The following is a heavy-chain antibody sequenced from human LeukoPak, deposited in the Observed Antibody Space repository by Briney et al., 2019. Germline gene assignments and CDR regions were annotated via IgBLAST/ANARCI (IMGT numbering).Heavy chain of an antibody. J-gene: IGHJ4*02. Sequence: SETLSLTCTVSGGSISSGSYYWSWIRQPAGKGLEWIGSIYYSGSTYYNPSLKSRVTISVDKSKNQFSLKLSSVTAADTAVYYCASDYGGNSEVDYWGQGTLVTVSS. V-gene: IGHV4-39*07. CDR1: GGSISSGSYY. CDR3: ASDYGGNSEVDY. CDR2: IYYSGST. D-gene: IGHD4-23*01.